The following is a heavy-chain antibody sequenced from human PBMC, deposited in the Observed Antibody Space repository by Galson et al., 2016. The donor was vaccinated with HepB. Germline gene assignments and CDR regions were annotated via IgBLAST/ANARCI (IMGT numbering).Heavy chain of an antibody. CDR1: GIAFSGYW. CDR2: ITGSGVSS. Sequence: SLRLSCAASGIAFSGYWMSRVRQAPGKGLEWVSTITGSGVSSYYAESVRGRFTISRDNTKDTLYLQIDGLRAEDTAFYFCMKDPSTWDGTTLMNWGLGTLVIVSS. V-gene: IGHV3-23*01. D-gene: IGHD1/OR15-1a*01. CDR3: MKDPSTWDGTTLMN. J-gene: IGHJ4*02.